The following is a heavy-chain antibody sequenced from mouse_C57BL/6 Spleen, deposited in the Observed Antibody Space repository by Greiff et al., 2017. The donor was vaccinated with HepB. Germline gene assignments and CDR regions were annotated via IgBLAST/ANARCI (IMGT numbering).Heavy chain of an antibody. CDR2: IDPSDSET. J-gene: IGHJ1*03. D-gene: IGHD2-1*01. V-gene: IGHV1-52*01. Sequence: QVQLQQPGAELVRPGSSVKLSCKASGYTFTSYWMHWVKQRPIQGLEWIGNIDPSDSETHYNQKFKDKATLTVDKSSSPAYMQLSSLTSEDSAVYYCARGYYGTLDVWGTGTTVTVSS. CDR1: GYTFTSYW. CDR3: ARGYYGTLDV.